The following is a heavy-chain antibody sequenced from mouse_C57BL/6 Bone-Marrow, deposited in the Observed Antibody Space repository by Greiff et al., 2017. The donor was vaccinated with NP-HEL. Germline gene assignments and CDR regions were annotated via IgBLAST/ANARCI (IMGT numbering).Heavy chain of an antibody. Sequence: QVQLQQSGAELVRPGASVTLSCKASGYTFTDYEMHWVKQTPVHGLEWIGAIDPETGGTAYNQKFKGKAILTADKSSSTAYMELRSLTSEDSAVYYCTREGLLYYYGRDYAMDYWGQGTSVTVSS. CDR2: IDPETGGT. V-gene: IGHV1-15*01. J-gene: IGHJ4*01. CDR3: TREGLLYYYGRDYAMDY. D-gene: IGHD1-1*01. CDR1: GYTFTDYE.